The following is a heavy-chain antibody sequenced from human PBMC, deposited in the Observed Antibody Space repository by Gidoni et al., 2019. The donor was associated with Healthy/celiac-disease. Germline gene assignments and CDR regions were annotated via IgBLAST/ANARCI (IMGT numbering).Heavy chain of an antibody. CDR2: LYPGESDT. V-gene: IGHV5-51*01. CDR1: GYSFTSYW. Sequence: EVQLVQSGSEVTKPGASLKIYCKGSGYSFTSYWIGWVLQMPGKGLEWRGILYPGESDTRYSPALQGQVTISADKSISTAYLQWSSLKASDTAMYYCARQEVTYAYGMDVWGQGTTVTVSS. J-gene: IGHJ6*02. CDR3: ARQEVTYAYGMDV. D-gene: IGHD2-8*01.